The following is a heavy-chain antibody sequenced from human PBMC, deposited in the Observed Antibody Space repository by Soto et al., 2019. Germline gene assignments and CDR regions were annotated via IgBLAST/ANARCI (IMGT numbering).Heavy chain of an antibody. D-gene: IGHD3-10*01. CDR1: GYSFTSYW. CDR2: IYPGDSDT. J-gene: IGHJ6*03. CDR3: ARHGPLWFGELLNDYYYYMDV. V-gene: IGHV5-51*01. Sequence: GESLKISCKGSGYSFTSYWIGWVRQMPGKGLEWMGIIYPGDSDTRYSPSFQGQVTISADKSISTAYLQWSSLKASDTAIYYCARHGPLWFGELLNDYYYYMDVWGKGTTVTVSS.